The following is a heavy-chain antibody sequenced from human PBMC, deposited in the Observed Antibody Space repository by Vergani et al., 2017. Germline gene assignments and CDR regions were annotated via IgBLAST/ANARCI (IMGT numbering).Heavy chain of an antibody. CDR3: AXDYYDSSGYPSPPNWFDP. CDR1: GGTFSSYA. Sequence: QVQLVQSGAEVKKPGSSVKVSCKASGGTFSSYAISWVRQAPGQGLEWMGRIIPIFGTANYAQKFQGRVTMTADKSTSTAYMELSSLRSEDTAVYYCAXDYYDSSGYPSPPNWFDPWGQGTLVTVSS. D-gene: IGHD3-22*01. J-gene: IGHJ5*02. CDR2: IIPIFGTA. V-gene: IGHV1-69*14.